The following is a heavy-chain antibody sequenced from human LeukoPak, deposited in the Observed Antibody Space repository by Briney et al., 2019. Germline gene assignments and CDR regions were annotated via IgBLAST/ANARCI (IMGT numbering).Heavy chain of an antibody. CDR2: IRTACHT. D-gene: IGHD6-13*01. J-gene: IGHJ4*02. CDR3: ARGRGAAGPFDY. CDR1: GFTFSIYD. Sequence: GGSLRLSCAASGFTFSIYDMHGVRQATRKGLEWVTDIRTACHTYYPGYMNHRITISRENAKNSLYLKMNSLRAGDTAVYYCARGRGAAGPFDYWGQGTLVTVSS. V-gene: IGHV3-13*01.